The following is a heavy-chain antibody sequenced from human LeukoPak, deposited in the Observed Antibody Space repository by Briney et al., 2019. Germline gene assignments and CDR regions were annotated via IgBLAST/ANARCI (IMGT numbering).Heavy chain of an antibody. CDR1: TTFTFSAYT. CDR2: ISYDGSDK. J-gene: IGHJ6*02. CDR3: ARDAHTSSGSYWGGVDYYYGLDV. Sequence: GGSLRLSCAASTTFTFSAYTIHWVRQAPGKGLEWVAVISYDGSDKFYADSVKGRFTISRDNSKNTLYLQMNSLRAEDTAVYYCARDAHTSSGSYWGGVDYYYGLDVWGQGTTVTVSS. D-gene: IGHD3-10*01. V-gene: IGHV3-30*14.